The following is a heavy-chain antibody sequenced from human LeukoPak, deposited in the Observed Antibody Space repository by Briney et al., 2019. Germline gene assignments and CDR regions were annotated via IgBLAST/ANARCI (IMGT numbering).Heavy chain of an antibody. D-gene: IGHD3-22*01. CDR1: GFTFNTYT. CDR2: ISSGTSYI. J-gene: IGHJ3*02. Sequence: GSLRLSCAASGFTFNTYTMNWVRQAPGKGLEWVSSISSGTSYIYYADSVKGRFTISRDNAKNSLYLQMNSLRAEDTAVYYCARFTTEEAFDIWGQGTMVTVSS. CDR3: ARFTTEEAFDI. V-gene: IGHV3-21*01.